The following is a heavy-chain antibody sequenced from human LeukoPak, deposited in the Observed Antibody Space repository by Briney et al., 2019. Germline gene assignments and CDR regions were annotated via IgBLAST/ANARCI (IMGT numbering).Heavy chain of an antibody. CDR3: AKAGGGSGYNPLGY. V-gene: IGHV3-23*01. CDR1: GFTFSSYS. CDR2: ISGSGGNT. J-gene: IGHJ4*02. D-gene: IGHD5-24*01. Sequence: GGSLRLSCAASGFTFSSYSMSWVRQAPGKGLDWVSTISGSGGNTYYADSVKGRFTISRDNSKNTFYLQMNSLRDEDTALYYCAKAGGGSGYNPLGYWGQGTMVSDSS.